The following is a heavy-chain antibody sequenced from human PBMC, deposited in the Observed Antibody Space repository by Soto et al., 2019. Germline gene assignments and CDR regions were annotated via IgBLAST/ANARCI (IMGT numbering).Heavy chain of an antibody. J-gene: IGHJ4*02. CDR1: GGSISSGGYY. Sequence: SETLSLTCTVSGGSISSGGYYWSWLRQHPGKGLEWIGYIYYSGSTYYNPSLKSRVTIPVDTSKNQFSLKLSSVTAADTAVYYRVRGPYSSQFVYWGTVILVPVCS. D-gene: IGHD4-4*01. V-gene: IGHV4-31*03. CDR2: IYYSGST. CDR3: VRGPYSSQFVY.